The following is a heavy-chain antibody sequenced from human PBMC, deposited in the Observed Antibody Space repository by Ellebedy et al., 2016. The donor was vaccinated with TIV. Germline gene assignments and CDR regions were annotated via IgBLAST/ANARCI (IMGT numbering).Heavy chain of an antibody. D-gene: IGHD1-14*01. Sequence: GGSLRLXXVASELSFTSDSLNWVRQAPGRGLEWVSSISSSSKYKLYTDSVKGRFTISRDNARKSLYLHLDSLRAEDTAVYYCANYRGAFDIWGQGTLVTVSA. CDR2: ISSSSKYK. CDR1: ELSFTSDS. CDR3: ANYRGAFDI. V-gene: IGHV3-21*01. J-gene: IGHJ3*02.